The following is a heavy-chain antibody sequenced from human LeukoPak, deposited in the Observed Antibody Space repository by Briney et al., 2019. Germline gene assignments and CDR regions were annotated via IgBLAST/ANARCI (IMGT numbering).Heavy chain of an antibody. CDR2: MNPNSGNT. V-gene: IGHV1-8*01. D-gene: IGHD3-10*01. Sequence: ASVKVSCKASGYTFTSYDINWMRQATGQGLEWMGWMNPNSGNTGYAQKFQGRVTMTRNTSISTAYMELSSLRSEDTAVYYCASHGSGSYWGYYYYGMDVWGQGTTVTVSS. J-gene: IGHJ6*02. CDR3: ASHGSGSYWGYYYYGMDV. CDR1: GYTFTSYD.